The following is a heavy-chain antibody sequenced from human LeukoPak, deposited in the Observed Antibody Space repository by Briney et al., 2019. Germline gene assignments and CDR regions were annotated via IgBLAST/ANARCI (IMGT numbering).Heavy chain of an antibody. V-gene: IGHV1-46*01. CDR2: INPSGGST. J-gene: IGHJ4*02. CDR1: GYTFTSYY. Sequence: ASVKVSCKASGYTFTSYYMHWVRQAPGQGLEWMGIINPSGGSTSYAQKFQGRVTMTRDTSTSTVYMELSSLRSEDTAVYYCPRDFIGYYDSSGYYPHFDYWGQGTLVTVSS. D-gene: IGHD3-22*01. CDR3: PRDFIGYYDSSGYYPHFDY.